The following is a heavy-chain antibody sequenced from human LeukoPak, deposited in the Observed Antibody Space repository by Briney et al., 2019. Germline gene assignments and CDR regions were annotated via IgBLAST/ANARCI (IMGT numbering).Heavy chain of an antibody. J-gene: IGHJ4*02. V-gene: IGHV5-51*01. D-gene: IGHD2-2*01. CDR2: IYPDDSNT. CDR1: GYSFTTYW. CDR3: ARLGYYTITSSPEVHFDY. Sequence: GESLKISCRGSGYSFTTYWIGWVRQMPGKGLDWMGIIYPDDSNTRYNPSFQGQVTISADKSINTAYLQWSSLKASDTAMYYCARLGYYTITSSPEVHFDYWGQGTLVTVSS.